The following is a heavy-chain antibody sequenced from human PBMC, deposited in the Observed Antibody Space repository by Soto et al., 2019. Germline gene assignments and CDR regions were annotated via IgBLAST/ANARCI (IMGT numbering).Heavy chain of an antibody. CDR3: ARVVEYSSSWYYFDY. CDR1: GGSISSYY. V-gene: IGHV4-59*01. CDR2: IYYSGST. Sequence: SETLSLTCTVSGGSISSYYWSWIRQPPGKGLEWIGYIYYSGSTNYNPSLKSRVTISVDTSKNQFSLKLSSVTAADTAVYYCARVVEYSSSWYYFDYWGQGTLVTVSS. J-gene: IGHJ4*02. D-gene: IGHD6-13*01.